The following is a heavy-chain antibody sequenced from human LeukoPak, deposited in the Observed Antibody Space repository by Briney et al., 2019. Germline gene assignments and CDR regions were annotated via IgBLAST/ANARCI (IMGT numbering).Heavy chain of an antibody. J-gene: IGHJ4*02. Sequence: PSETLSLTCAVYGGSFSGYYWSWIRQPPGKGLEWIGEINHSGSTNYNPSLKSRVTISVGTSKNQFSLKLSSVTAADTAVYYYARGHKNLDHLLWFGELDYWGQGTLVTVSS. V-gene: IGHV4-34*01. CDR1: GGSFSGYY. D-gene: IGHD3-10*01. CDR3: ARGHKNLDHLLWFGELDY. CDR2: INHSGST.